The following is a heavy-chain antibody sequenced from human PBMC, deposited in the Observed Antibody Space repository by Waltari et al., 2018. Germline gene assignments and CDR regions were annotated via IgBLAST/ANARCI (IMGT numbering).Heavy chain of an antibody. Sequence: QVQLVQSGAEVKKPGASVKVSCKASGYTFTSYAMHWVLQAPGQRLEWMGWINAGNGNTKYSQKFQGRVTITRDTSASTAYMELSSLRSEDTAVYYCARVTLYSGSYLGFDYWGQGTLVTVSS. D-gene: IGHD1-26*01. J-gene: IGHJ4*02. CDR3: ARVTLYSGSYLGFDY. V-gene: IGHV1-3*01. CDR2: INAGNGNT. CDR1: GYTFTSYA.